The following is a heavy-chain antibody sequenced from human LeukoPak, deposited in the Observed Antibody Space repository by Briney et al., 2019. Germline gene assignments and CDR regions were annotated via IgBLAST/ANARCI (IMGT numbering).Heavy chain of an antibody. CDR1: GFTFSSYG. D-gene: IGHD6-6*01. CDR2: ISSTASDI. V-gene: IGHV3-21*01. CDR3: TSKLGSSSSTY. Sequence: PGGSLRLSCAASGFTFSSYGMNWVRQAPGKGLEWVSFISSTASDIYYADSVRGRFTISRDNAKNSLYLQMNSLRADDTAIYYCTSKLGSSSSTYWGQGTLVTVSS. J-gene: IGHJ4*02.